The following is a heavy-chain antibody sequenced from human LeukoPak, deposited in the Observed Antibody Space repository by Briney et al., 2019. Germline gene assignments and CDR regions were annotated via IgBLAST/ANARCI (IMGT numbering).Heavy chain of an antibody. Sequence: GGSLRLSCAASVFTFSSYAMSWVRQAPGKGLEWVSAISGSGGSTHYADSVKGRFTISRDNSKNTLNLQMNSLRAEDTAVYYCAKDREGGFDAEYFQHWGQGTLVTVSS. CDR1: VFTFSSYA. D-gene: IGHD5-12*01. J-gene: IGHJ1*01. CDR3: AKDREGGFDAEYFQH. CDR2: ISGSGGST. V-gene: IGHV3-23*01.